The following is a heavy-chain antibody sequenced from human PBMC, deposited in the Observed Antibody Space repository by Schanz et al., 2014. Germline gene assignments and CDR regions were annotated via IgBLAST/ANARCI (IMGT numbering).Heavy chain of an antibody. CDR1: GYTFTSYG. V-gene: IGHV1-18*01. CDR3: ARGIPYCSSTSCSGLDAYDV. D-gene: IGHD2-2*01. Sequence: QGQLVQSGAEVKKPGASVKVPCKASGYTFTSYGITWVRQAPGQGLEWMGWISAYNGHTTYAQKFQGRGTMTTDTSTSTAYMELRNVRYDDTAMYYCARGIPYCSSTSCSGLDAYDVWGQGTLVTVSS. J-gene: IGHJ3*01. CDR2: ISAYNGHT.